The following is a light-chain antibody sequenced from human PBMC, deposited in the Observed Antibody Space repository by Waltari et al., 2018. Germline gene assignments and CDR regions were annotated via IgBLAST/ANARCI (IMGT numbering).Light chain of an antibody. V-gene: IGKV3-20*01. CDR1: QGVGKY. Sequence: DTVLTQSPATPPLSPGERATLSCRASQGVGKYSAWYHPRPGQAPRLLLYHASIRATGIPDRFSGSGFGTDFSLTISRLEPEDFAVYYCQKYDFLPATFGQGTTVEIK. J-gene: IGKJ1*01. CDR3: QKYDFLPAT. CDR2: HAS.